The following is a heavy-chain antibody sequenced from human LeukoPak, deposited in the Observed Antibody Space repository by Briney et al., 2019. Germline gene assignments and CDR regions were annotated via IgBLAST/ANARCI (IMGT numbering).Heavy chain of an antibody. J-gene: IGHJ3*02. CDR2: FYHSGNT. D-gene: IGHD3-10*01. CDR1: GFSISSGYY. V-gene: IGHV4-38-2*01. CDR3: ARVLKWFGVDAFDI. Sequence: SETLSLTCAVSGFSISSGYYWGWIRQPPGKGLEWIGSFYHSGNTYYNPSLKSRVTISVDTSKNQFSLKLGSVTAADTAVYYCARVLKWFGVDAFDIWGQGTMVTASS.